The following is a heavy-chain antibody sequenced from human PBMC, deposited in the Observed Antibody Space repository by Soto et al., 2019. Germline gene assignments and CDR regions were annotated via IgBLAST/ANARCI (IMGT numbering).Heavy chain of an antibody. D-gene: IGHD6-6*01. CDR1: GGSFSGYY. V-gene: IGHV4-34*01. CDR2: INHSGST. CDR3: ARVQGIAARYQPTSFDY. J-gene: IGHJ4*02. Sequence: SETLSLTCAVYGGSFSGYYWSWIRQPPGKGLEWIGEINHSGSTNYNPSLKSRVTISVDTSKNQFSLKLSSVTAADTAVYYCARVQGIAARYQPTSFDYWGQGTLVTVSS.